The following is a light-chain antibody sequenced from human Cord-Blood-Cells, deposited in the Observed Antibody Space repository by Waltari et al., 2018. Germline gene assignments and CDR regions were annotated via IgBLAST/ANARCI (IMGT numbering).Light chain of an antibody. V-gene: IGLV2-14*01. J-gene: IGLJ3*02. CDR1: SRYVGGYNY. Sequence: QSALTQPASVSGSPGQSITISSTGTSRYVGGYNYVSWYQQHPGKAPKLMIYDVSKRPSGVSNRFSGSKSGNTASLTISGLQAEDEADYYCSSYTSSSTWVFGGGNKLTVL. CDR3: SSYTSSSTWV. CDR2: DVS.